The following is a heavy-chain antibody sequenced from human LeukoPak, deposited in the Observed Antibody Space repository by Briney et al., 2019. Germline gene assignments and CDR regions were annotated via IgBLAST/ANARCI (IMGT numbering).Heavy chain of an antibody. D-gene: IGHD6-6*01. CDR2: IIPIFGTA. CDR3: ASRGAARHDAFDI. CDR1: GYTFTGYY. J-gene: IGHJ3*02. Sequence: ASVKVSCKASGYTFTGYYMHWVRQAPGQGLEWMGGIIPIFGTANYAQKFQGRVTITTDESTSTAYMELSSLRSEDTAVYYCASRGAARHDAFDIWGQGTMVTVSS. V-gene: IGHV1-69*05.